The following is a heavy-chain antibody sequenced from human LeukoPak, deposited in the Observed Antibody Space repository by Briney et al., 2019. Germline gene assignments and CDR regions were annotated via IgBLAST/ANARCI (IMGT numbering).Heavy chain of an antibody. J-gene: IGHJ4*02. V-gene: IGHV4-59*12. D-gene: IGHD5-24*01. Sequence: ASETLSLTCIVSGGSISSYYWSWIRQPPGKGLEWIGSIYDGGNTYYNPSLKSPITISVDRSKNQFSLKLTSVTAADTAIYYCARAAGRGGFKYYFDSWGQGTLITVSS. CDR1: GGSISSYY. CDR2: IYDGGNT. CDR3: ARAAGRGGFKYYFDS.